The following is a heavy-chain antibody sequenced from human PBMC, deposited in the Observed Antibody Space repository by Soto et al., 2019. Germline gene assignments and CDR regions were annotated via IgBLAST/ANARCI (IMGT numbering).Heavy chain of an antibody. CDR1: GGPMSSFY. J-gene: IGHJ4*02. V-gene: IGHV4-59*01. D-gene: IGHD5-18*01. CDR3: ARHFLGGYSHFDY. CDR2: IYYSGST. Sequence: SETLSLTCTVSGGPMSSFYWSWIRQPPGKGLEWIGYIYYSGSTNYNPSLKSRVTMSVDMSKNQFSLKLSSVTAADTAVYYCARHFLGGYSHFDYWGQGTLVTVS.